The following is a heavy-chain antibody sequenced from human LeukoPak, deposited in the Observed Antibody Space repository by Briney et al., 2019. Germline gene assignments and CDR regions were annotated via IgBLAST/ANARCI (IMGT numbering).Heavy chain of an antibody. D-gene: IGHD6-19*01. CDR3: ARGSGSGWPLDR. CDR2: MYAGGTT. Sequence: GGSVGLSCAASGVIVSRNFMSWVRQAPGKGLQWVAIMYAGGTTDYSDSVRGRFHISRDSSNNTLSLQINSLRAEDTAVYYCARGSGSGWPLDRWGQGALVTVSS. V-gene: IGHV3-53*01. J-gene: IGHJ5*02. CDR1: GVIVSRNF.